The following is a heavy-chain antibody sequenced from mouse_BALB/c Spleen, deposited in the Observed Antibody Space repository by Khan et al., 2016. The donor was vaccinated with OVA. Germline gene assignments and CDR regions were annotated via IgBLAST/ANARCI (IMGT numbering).Heavy chain of an antibody. V-gene: IGHV3-8*02. CDR3: ASSPYRYAFVY. CDR1: GDSITTGY. CDR2: IISTGYT. J-gene: IGHJ3*01. Sequence: EVQLQESGPSLVKPSQTLSLTCSVTGDSITTGYWNWIRQFPGNKLEYMGYIISTGYTYYNPSLKSRISITRHTSNNQYYLQLNSVTDEDTATYYCASSPYRYAFVYWGQGTLVTVSA. D-gene: IGHD2-14*01.